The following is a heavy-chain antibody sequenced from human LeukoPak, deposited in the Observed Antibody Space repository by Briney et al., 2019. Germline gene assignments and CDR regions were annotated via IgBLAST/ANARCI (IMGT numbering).Heavy chain of an antibody. CDR3: ARDTGYCTSTDCYGYYYFMDV. J-gene: IGHJ6*03. V-gene: IGHV3-7*01. D-gene: IGHD2-2*01. CDR2: VNQDGSRN. Sequence: GGSLRLSCAASEFTFSSYWMNWVRQAPGKGLEWVAIVNQDGSRNYYVDSVKGRFTISRDNAENSLYLQMNSLRAEDTAVYFCARDTGYCTSTDCYGYYYFMDVWGKGTTVTVSS. CDR1: EFTFSSYW.